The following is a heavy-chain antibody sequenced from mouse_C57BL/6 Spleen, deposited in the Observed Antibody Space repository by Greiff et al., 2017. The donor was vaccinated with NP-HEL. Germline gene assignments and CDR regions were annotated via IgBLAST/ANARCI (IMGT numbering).Heavy chain of an antibody. J-gene: IGHJ3*01. Sequence: QVQLQQSGAELVRPGASVKLSCTASGFTFTDYYINWVKQRPGQGLEWIARIYPGSGNTYYNEKFKGKATLTAEKSSSTAYMQLSSLTSEDSAVYFCAGPNWQFAYWGQGTLVTVSA. CDR3: AGPNWQFAY. D-gene: IGHD4-1*01. CDR2: IYPGSGNT. CDR1: GFTFTDYY. V-gene: IGHV1-76*01.